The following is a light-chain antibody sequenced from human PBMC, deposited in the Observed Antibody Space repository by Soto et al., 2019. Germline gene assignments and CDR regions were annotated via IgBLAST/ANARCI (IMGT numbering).Light chain of an antibody. V-gene: IGLV2-11*01. J-gene: IGLJ1*01. Sequence: QSVLTQPRSVSGSPGQSVTISCTGTSSDVGAYNFVSWYQHHPGKAPKLMIHDVTMRPSGVPDRFSGSKSGNTASLTVSGLQAEDEGDYYCCSYTNSRTYVFGTGTKVTVL. CDR2: DVT. CDR3: CSYTNSRTYV. CDR1: SSDVGAYNF.